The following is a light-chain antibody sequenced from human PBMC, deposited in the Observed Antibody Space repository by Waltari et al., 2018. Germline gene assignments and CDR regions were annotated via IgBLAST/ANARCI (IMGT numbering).Light chain of an antibody. V-gene: IGKV1-8*01. J-gene: IGKJ2*01. Sequence: AIRMTQSPSSLAASTGDRVTITCRASQDISGYLAWYRQKPGKAPNLLVYASSTSQTGVPSRFIGSGSGTAFTLTIDCLQSEDFATYYCQQYFVYPYTFGQGTKLEIK. CDR1: QDISGY. CDR2: ASS. CDR3: QQYFVYPYT.